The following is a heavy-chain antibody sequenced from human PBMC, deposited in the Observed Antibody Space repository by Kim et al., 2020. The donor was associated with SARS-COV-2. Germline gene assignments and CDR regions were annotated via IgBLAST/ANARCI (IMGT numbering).Heavy chain of an antibody. Sequence: SETLSLTCAVYGGSFIGYSWSWIRQPPGKGLEWIGEIDHSGTTNYNPSLKSRVTISVDTSKNQFSLRLRSVTAADTAVFYCARGRDYGGKWSRGSRYFDVWGRGTPVSVSS. CDR3: ARGRDYGGKWSRGSRYFDV. V-gene: IGHV4-34*01. CDR1: GGSFIGYS. CDR2: IDHSGTT. D-gene: IGHD4-17*01. J-gene: IGHJ2*01.